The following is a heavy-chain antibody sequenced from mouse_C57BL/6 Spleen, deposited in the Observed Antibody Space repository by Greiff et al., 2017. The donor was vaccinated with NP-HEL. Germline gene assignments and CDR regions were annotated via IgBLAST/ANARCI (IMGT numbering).Heavy chain of an antibody. CDR1: GYTFTSYW. Sequence: VQLQQPGAELVKPGASVKLSCKASGYTFTSYWMQWVKQRPGQGLEWIGEIDPSDSYTNYNQKFKGKATLTVDTSSSTAYMQLSSLTSEDSAVYYCARGYSNPYYAMDYWGQGTSVTVSS. CDR3: ARGYSNPYYAMDY. V-gene: IGHV1-50*01. D-gene: IGHD2-5*01. CDR2: IDPSDSYT. J-gene: IGHJ4*01.